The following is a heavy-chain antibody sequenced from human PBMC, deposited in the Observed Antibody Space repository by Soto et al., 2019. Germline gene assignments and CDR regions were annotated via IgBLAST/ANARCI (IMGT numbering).Heavy chain of an antibody. J-gene: IGHJ4*02. D-gene: IGHD3-3*01. CDR2: INHSGST. CDR1: GGSFSGYY. V-gene: IGHV4-34*01. CDR3: ARANYDFWSGYLPFDY. Sequence: QVQLQQWGAGLLKPSETLSLTCAVYGGSFSGYYWSWIRQPPGKGLEWIGEINHSGSTNYNPSLKSRVTISVDTSKNQFSLKLSSVTAADTAVYYCARANYDFWSGYLPFDYWGQGTLVTVSS.